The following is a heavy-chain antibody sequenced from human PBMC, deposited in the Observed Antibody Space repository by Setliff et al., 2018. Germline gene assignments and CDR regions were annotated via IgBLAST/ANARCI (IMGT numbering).Heavy chain of an antibody. CDR3: ARERGSYDSSTHYTYYFGY. J-gene: IGHJ4*02. CDR1: GGTFRNYG. Sequence: SVKVSCKASGGTFRNYGISWVRQAPGQGLDWMGGIIPIFGTANYAQKFQGRVTITTDDSTNTAYMELSSLRSEDTAVYFCARERGSYDSSTHYTYYFGYWGQGTLVTVSS. D-gene: IGHD3-22*01. CDR2: IIPIFGTA. V-gene: IGHV1-69*05.